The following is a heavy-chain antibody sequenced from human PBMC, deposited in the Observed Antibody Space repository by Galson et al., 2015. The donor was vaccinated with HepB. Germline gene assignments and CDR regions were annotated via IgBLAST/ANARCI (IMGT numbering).Heavy chain of an antibody. CDR3: AKDRTLSWAFDY. CDR2: ISANGKDQ. J-gene: IGHJ4*02. CDR1: GFTVGSAG. Sequence: SLRLSCAASGFTVGSAGMHWVRQAPGKGLEWLSMISANGKDQYYADPVRGRFTIPRDRSKNTVYPQMNSLKTEDTAVYYCAKDRTLSWAFDYWGQGSLVTVSS. D-gene: IGHD1-26*01. V-gene: IGHV3-30*18.